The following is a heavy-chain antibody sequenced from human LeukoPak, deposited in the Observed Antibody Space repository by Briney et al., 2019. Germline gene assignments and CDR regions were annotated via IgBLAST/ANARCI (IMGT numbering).Heavy chain of an antibody. V-gene: IGHV4-59*08. CDR2: IYYSGST. D-gene: IGHD2-8*01. CDR1: GGSISSYY. CDR3: ATASVMVPLYYYYGMDV. Sequence: SETLSLTCTVSGGSISSYYWGWIRQPPGKGLEWIGYIYYSGSTNYNPSLKSRVTISVDTSKNQFSLKLSSVTAADTAVYYCATASVMVPLYYYYGMDVWGQGTTVTVSS. J-gene: IGHJ6*02.